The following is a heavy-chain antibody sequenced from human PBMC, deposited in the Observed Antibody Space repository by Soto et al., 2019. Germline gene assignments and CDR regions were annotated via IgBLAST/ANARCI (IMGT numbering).Heavy chain of an antibody. D-gene: IGHD3-16*01. V-gene: IGHV1-18*01. CDR2: TSAYNGNT. CDR3: ARLLRGSGYSYYYMDV. Sequence: GAAVKVSCEASGYTSSTYGISGVRQAPGQGVEWMGWTSAYNGNTNYAQKVQGRVTMTTDTSTSTAYMELRSLRSDDTAVYFCARLLRGSGYSYYYMDVWGKGTTVTVSS. J-gene: IGHJ6*03. CDR1: GYTSSTYG.